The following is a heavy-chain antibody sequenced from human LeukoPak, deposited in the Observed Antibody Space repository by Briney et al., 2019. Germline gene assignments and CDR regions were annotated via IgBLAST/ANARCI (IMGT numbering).Heavy chain of an antibody. D-gene: IGHD3-22*01. CDR1: GGSISPDY. V-gene: IGHV4-59*01. CDR3: ARLVDYDNSGDPDIFDI. J-gene: IGHJ3*02. CDR2: INYSGRI. Sequence: PSETLSLTCTVSGGSISPDYWSWIRQPAGKGLEWIAFINYSGRIKYNPSLQSRVSISLDTSKNHFSLQLRSVMAVDTAVYYYARLVDYDNSGDPDIFDIWGQGTIVSIS.